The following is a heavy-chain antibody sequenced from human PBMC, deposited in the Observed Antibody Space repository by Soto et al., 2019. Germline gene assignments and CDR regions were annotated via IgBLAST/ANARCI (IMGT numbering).Heavy chain of an antibody. CDR2: ISYDGSNK. J-gene: IGHJ6*02. V-gene: IGHV3-30*03. CDR3: ARGSAYYDSSVPAAAGMDV. Sequence: PGGSLRLSCAASGFTFSSYGMHWVRQAPGKGLEWVAVISYDGSNKYYADSVKGRFTISRDNAKNSLYLQMNSLRAEDTAVYYCARGSAYYDSSVPAAAGMDVWGQGTTVTVSS. CDR1: GFTFSSYG. D-gene: IGHD3-22*01.